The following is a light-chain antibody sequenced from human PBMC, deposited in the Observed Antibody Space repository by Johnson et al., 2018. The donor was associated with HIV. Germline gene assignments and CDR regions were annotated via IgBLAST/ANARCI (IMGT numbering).Light chain of an antibody. Sequence: QAELTQPPSVSAAPGQTVNISCSGNVSNIESYFVSWYQQLPGAAPTLLIYENNKRPSGIPDRFSGSKSGATATLGITGLQTGDEADYYCGIWDASLSPLYVFGTGTAITVL. CDR3: GIWDASLSPLYV. J-gene: IGLJ1*01. V-gene: IGLV1-51*02. CDR2: ENN. CDR1: VSNIESYF.